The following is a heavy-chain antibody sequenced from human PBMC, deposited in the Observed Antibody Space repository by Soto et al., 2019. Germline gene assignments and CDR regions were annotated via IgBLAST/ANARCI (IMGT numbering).Heavy chain of an antibody. CDR1: GFTFSNAW. D-gene: IGHD2-15*01. CDR3: TTGGGVVVVAAGGHTDDIDP. CDR2: IKSKTDGGTT. Sequence: PGGSLRLSCAASGFTFSNAWMSWVRQAPGKGLEWVGRIKSKTDGGTTDYAAPVKGRFTISRDDSKNTLYLQMNSLKTEDTAVYYCTTGGGVVVVAAGGHTDDIDPWGQGTLVTVSS. V-gene: IGHV3-15*01. J-gene: IGHJ5*02.